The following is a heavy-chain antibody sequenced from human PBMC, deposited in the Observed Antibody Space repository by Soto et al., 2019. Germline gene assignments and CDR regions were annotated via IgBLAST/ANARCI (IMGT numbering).Heavy chain of an antibody. Sequence: PPETLSLTCTVSGGSVSSGSNYSSWIRQPPRQGLVWIGYIYYRGSTNYNPSIRSRVTTSVDTSKHQFSLKLSSVTAADTAVSSSAKPGGTRGYSYGPNWFDPWGQGTPVTVSS. D-gene: IGHD5-18*01. J-gene: IGHJ5*02. CDR2: IYYRGST. V-gene: IGHV4-61*01. CDR3: AKPGGTRGYSYGPNWFDP. CDR1: GGSVSSGSNY.